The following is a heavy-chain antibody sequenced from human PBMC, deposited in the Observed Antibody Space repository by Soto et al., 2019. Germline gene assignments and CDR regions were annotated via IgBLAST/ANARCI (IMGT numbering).Heavy chain of an antibody. CDR1: GGSISSYY. D-gene: IGHD5-12*01. Sequence: SETLSLTCTVSGGSISSYYWSWIRQPPGKGLEWIGYTYYSGSTNYNPSLKSRVTISVDTSKNQFSLKLSSVTAADTAVYYCAGWLETLDPWGQGTLVTVSS. CDR3: AGWLETLDP. V-gene: IGHV4-59*01. J-gene: IGHJ5*02. CDR2: TYYSGST.